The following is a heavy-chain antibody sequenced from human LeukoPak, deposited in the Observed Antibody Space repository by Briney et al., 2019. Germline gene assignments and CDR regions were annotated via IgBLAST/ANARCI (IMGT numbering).Heavy chain of an antibody. Sequence: GRSLRLSCAASGFIFSSYAMHCVRQAPGKGLECVAVISYDGSNKHYADSVKGRFTISRDNSKNTLYLQMNSLRVEDTAVYYCVRVRDVLRFLEWLGFDYWGQGTLVTVSS. D-gene: IGHD3-3*01. CDR2: ISYDGSNK. CDR3: VRVRDVLRFLEWLGFDY. V-gene: IGHV3-30*04. J-gene: IGHJ4*02. CDR1: GFIFSSYA.